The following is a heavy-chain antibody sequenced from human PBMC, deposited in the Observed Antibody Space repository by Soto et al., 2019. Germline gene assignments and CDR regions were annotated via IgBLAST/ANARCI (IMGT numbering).Heavy chain of an antibody. CDR2: IIPIFGTA. CDR1: GGTFSSYA. J-gene: IGHJ4*02. V-gene: IGHV1-69*13. CDR3: ARVGRRGYYDSSGYYPYYFDY. Sequence: ASVKVSCKASGGTFSSYAISWVRQAPGQGLEWMGGIIPIFGTANYAQKFQGRVTITADESTSTAYMELSSLRSEDTAVYYCARVGRRGYYDSSGYYPYYFDYWGQGTLVTVSS. D-gene: IGHD3-22*01.